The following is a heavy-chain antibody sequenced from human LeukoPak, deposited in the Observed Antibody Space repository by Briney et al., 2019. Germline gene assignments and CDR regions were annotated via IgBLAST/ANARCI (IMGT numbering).Heavy chain of an antibody. D-gene: IGHD2-15*01. CDR1: GVSIRSYS. CDR3: AREEEGDYSDYFDY. J-gene: IGHJ4*02. CDR2: IQTSGST. Sequence: SETLSLTCSVSGVSIRSYSWSWIRQPSGKGLEWIGRIQTSGSTNYNPSLRSRVTMSVDTSKNQFSLKLSSVTAADTAVYYCAREEEGDYSDYFDYWGQGTLATVSS. V-gene: IGHV4-4*07.